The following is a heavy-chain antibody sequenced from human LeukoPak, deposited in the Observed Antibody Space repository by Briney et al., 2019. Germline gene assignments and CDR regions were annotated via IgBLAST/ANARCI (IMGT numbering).Heavy chain of an antibody. V-gene: IGHV4-59*08. CDR1: GGSISSYY. CDR3: ARHLSGTTMSHYFDF. J-gene: IGHJ4*02. Sequence: PSETLSLTCTVSGGSISSYYWSWIRQPPGKGLEWIGYIYYSGSTNYNPSLKSRVTISVDTSKNQVSLKLYSVTASDAAIYYCARHLSGTTMSHYFDFWGQGTLVTVSS. D-gene: IGHD1-1*01. CDR2: IYYSGST.